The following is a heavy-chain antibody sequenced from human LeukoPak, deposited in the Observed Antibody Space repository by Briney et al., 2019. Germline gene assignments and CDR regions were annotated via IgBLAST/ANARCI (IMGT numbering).Heavy chain of an antibody. CDR3: ATGYSSGWSGAFDI. V-gene: IGHV1-24*01. CDR1: GYTLTELS. J-gene: IGHJ3*02. D-gene: IGHD6-19*01. Sequence: ASVKVSCKVSGYTLTELSMHWVRQAPGKGLEWMGGFDPEDGETIYAQKFQGRVTMTEDTSTDTAYMELSSLRSEDTAVYYCATGYSSGWSGAFDIWGQGTMVTVSS. CDR2: FDPEDGET.